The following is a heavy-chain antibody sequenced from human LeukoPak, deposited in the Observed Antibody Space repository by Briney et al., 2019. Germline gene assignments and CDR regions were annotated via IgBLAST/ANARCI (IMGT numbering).Heavy chain of an antibody. CDR3: ARRAGAYSHPYDY. D-gene: IGHD4/OR15-4a*01. CDR2: IRSDGSNY. V-gene: IGHV3-30*02. J-gene: IGHJ4*02. Sequence: PGGSLRLSCAASGFTFSSYDMHWVRQAPGKGLEWVAFIRSDGSNYYYADSVKGRFTISRDNSKNTLYLQMNSLRAQDTAVYYCARRAGAYSHPYDYWGQGTLVTVSS. CDR1: GFTFSSYD.